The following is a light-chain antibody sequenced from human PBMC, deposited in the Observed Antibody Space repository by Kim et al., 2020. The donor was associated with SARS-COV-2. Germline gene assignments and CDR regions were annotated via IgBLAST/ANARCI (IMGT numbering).Light chain of an antibody. CDR2: EAS. V-gene: IGKV1-12*01. CDR3: QQTDSFPWT. Sequence: ASVGDRVTITCRASQAISDWLAWYQQKPGKAPKLLIYEASSLQSGVPSRFSGSGYGADFTLTINSLQPEDFATYFCQQTDSFPWTFGQGTKVDIK. J-gene: IGKJ1*01. CDR1: QAISDW.